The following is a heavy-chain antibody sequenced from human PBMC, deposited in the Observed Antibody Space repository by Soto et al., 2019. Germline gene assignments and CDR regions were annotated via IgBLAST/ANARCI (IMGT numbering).Heavy chain of an antibody. J-gene: IGHJ6*02. D-gene: IGHD3-3*01. CDR2: IYPGDSDT. Sequence: GESLKISCNGSGYSFTSYWIGWVRQMPGKGLEWMGIIYPGDSDTRYSPSFQGQVTISADKSISTAYLQWSSLKASDTAMYYCARRTFGVTYGMDVWGQGTTVTVSS. CDR3: ARRTFGVTYGMDV. V-gene: IGHV5-51*01. CDR1: GYSFTSYW.